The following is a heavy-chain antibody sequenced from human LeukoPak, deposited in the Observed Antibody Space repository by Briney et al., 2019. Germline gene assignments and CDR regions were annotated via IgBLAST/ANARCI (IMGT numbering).Heavy chain of an antibody. CDR2: ISAYNGDT. V-gene: IGHV1-18*01. Sequence: SVTFSCKASGYTFTTYGISWVRQAPGQGLEWMGWISAYNGDTNYAQRLQGRVTMTTDTSTSTAYMELRSLRSDDTAVYYCARILYYDSSGPPDYWGQGSLVPVSS. CDR1: GYTFTTYG. CDR3: ARILYYDSSGPPDY. J-gene: IGHJ4*02. D-gene: IGHD3-22*01.